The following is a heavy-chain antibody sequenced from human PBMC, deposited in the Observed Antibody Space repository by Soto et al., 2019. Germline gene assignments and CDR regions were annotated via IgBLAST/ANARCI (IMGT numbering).Heavy chain of an antibody. V-gene: IGHV3-48*02. CDR2: ITSSSDTI. CDR1: GFTFSSFH. D-gene: IGHD3-22*01. J-gene: IGHJ6*02. Sequence: GGSLRLACAASGFTFSSFHMNWVRQAPGRGLEWVAYITSSSDTIYYSDSVKGRFTISRDNGKNSLFLQMNSLRDEDTAVYYCARVVVVIPPGYYYAMDVWGQGTTVTVSS. CDR3: ARVVVVIPPGYYYAMDV.